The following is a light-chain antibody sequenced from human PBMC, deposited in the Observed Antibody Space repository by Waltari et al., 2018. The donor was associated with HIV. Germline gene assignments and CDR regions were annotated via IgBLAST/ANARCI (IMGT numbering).Light chain of an antibody. J-gene: IGLJ2*01. CDR1: ALPKKY. V-gene: IGLV3-10*01. CDR3: DSVDSSGSRGV. Sequence: SYELTQPPSVSVSPGQTARITCSGDALPKKYAYWYQQKSGQAPVLVIYEDSKRPSGIPERFSGSRSGTMATLTIRGAQVQDETDYYCDSVDSSGSRGVFGGGTKLTVL. CDR2: EDS.